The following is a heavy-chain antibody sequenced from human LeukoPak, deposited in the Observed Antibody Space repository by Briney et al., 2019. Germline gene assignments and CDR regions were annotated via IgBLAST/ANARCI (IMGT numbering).Heavy chain of an antibody. CDR2: IKQDGSQK. CDR3: ARDVGGNLDY. V-gene: IGHV3-7*05. CDR1: GFTFSTYW. J-gene: IGHJ4*02. Sequence: GGSLRLPCAASGFTFSTYWMAWVRQAPGKGLEWVANIKQDGSQKNYVDSVRGRFIISRDNDKNLLYLQMNSLRAEDTAVYHCARDVGGNLDYWGQGILVTVSS. D-gene: IGHD1-26*01.